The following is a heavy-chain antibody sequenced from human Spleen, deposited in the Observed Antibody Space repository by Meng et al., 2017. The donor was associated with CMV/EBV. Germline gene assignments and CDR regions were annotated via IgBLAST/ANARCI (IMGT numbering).Heavy chain of an antibody. D-gene: IGHD6-19*01. CDR3: ANTGSSGWTFDY. CDR2: ISGSGGST. V-gene: IGHV3-23*04. Sequence: VQLGECGGGVVQPGRSLRLSCAASGFTFSSYAMSWVRQAPGKGLEWVSAISGSGGSTYYADSVKGRFTISRDNSKNTLYLQMNSLRAEDTAVYYCANTGSSGWTFDYWGQGTLVTVSS. J-gene: IGHJ4*02. CDR1: GFTFSSYA.